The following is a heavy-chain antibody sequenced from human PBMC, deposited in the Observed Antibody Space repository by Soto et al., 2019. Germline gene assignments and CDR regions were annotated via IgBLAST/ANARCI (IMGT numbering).Heavy chain of an antibody. Sequence: PGGSLRLSCAASGFMFGDYAVSWVRQAPGKGPEWVSSISGSGVNTFYADSVKGRFTISRDNSKNMLYLQMSSLRAEDTAVYSCARDRGYSGYDSPRYYYGMDVWGQGTTVTVSS. J-gene: IGHJ6*02. CDR2: ISGSGVNT. CDR3: ARDRGYSGYDSPRYYYGMDV. V-gene: IGHV3-23*01. CDR1: GFMFGDYA. D-gene: IGHD5-12*01.